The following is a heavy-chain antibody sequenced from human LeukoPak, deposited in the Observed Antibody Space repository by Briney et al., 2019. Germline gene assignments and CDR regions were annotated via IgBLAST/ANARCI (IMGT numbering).Heavy chain of an antibody. CDR1: GVTFSTFE. Sequence: PGGSLRLSCAASGVTFSTFEVNWVRQAPGKGLEWVSFISSSGSTIFYADSVKGRFTISRDNAGNSLYLQMNSLRSEDTAIYYCARVGASYGALDYWGQGALVTVSS. J-gene: IGHJ4*02. D-gene: IGHD1-26*01. V-gene: IGHV3-48*03. CDR2: ISSSGSTI. CDR3: ARVGASYGALDY.